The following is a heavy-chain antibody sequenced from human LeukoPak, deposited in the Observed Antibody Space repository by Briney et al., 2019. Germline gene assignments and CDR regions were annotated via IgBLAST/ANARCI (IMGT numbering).Heavy chain of an antibody. Sequence: NPGGSLRLSCAASGFTFSNAWMSWVRQAPGKGLEWVGHIKSKADGGTTDYAAPVKGRFTISRDDSKNTLYLQMNSLKTEDTAVYYCATEYYGGLYNYWGQGTLVTVSS. J-gene: IGHJ4*02. CDR1: GFTFSNAW. CDR2: IKSKADGGTT. V-gene: IGHV3-15*01. D-gene: IGHD4-23*01. CDR3: ATEYYGGLYNY.